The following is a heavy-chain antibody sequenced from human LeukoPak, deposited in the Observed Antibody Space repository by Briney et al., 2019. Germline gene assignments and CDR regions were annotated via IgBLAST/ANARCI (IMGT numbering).Heavy chain of an antibody. CDR2: ISSSSSYI. V-gene: IGHV3-21*01. CDR3: ATDIVVVVAEDY. Sequence: PGGSLRLSCAASGFIFTNYFMSWVRQAPGKGLEWVSSISSSSSYIYYADSVKGRFTISRDNAKNSLYLQMNSLRAEDTAVYYCATDIVVVVAEDYWGQGTLVTVSS. CDR1: GFIFTNYF. J-gene: IGHJ4*02. D-gene: IGHD2-15*01.